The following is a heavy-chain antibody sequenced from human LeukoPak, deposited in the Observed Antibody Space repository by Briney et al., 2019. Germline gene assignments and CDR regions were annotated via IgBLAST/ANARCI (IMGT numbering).Heavy chain of an antibody. J-gene: IGHJ4*02. CDR2: ISSSSSTI. V-gene: IGHV3-48*01. D-gene: IGHD4-17*01. CDR3: ARVNSRRLRGPDFDY. Sequence: GGSLRLSCAASGFTFSSYSMNWVRQAPGKGLEWVSYISSSSSTIYYADSVKGRFTISRDNAKNSLYLQMNSLRAEDTAVYYCARVNSRRLRGPDFDYWGQGTLVTVSS. CDR1: GFTFSSYS.